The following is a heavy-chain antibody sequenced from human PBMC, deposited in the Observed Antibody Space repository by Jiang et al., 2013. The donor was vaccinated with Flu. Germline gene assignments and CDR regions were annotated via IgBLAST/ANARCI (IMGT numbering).Heavy chain of an antibody. Sequence: GAEVKKPGESLKISCKGSGYSFTNYWINWVRLMPGKGLEWVGRIDPSDSYINYNPSFEGHVTLSIDESSSTAYLQWSSLKASDTAVYYCGRQFQGAYYYDSSGHYDFNHWGQGTLVTVSS. D-gene: IGHD3-22*01. CDR2: IDPSDSYI. CDR1: GYSFTNYW. CDR3: GRQFQGAYYYDSSGHYDFNH. V-gene: IGHV5-10-1*01. J-gene: IGHJ1*01.